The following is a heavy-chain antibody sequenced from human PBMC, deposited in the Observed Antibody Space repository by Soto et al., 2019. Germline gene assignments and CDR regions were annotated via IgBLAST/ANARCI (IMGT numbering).Heavy chain of an antibody. V-gene: IGHV3-30*18. CDR2: ISHDGGAT. CDR1: EFTFSTSG. CDR3: AKDWGSSGWYNGFDP. D-gene: IGHD6-13*01. Sequence: QVQLVESGGGVAQSGRSLRLSCAASEFTFSTSGLPGIRQAPGKGLGWGAMISHDGGATYFVDSVKGRFTISRDTDKNTLHLQMDSLRPEDTATYYCAKDWGSSGWYNGFDPWGQGTLVTVSS. J-gene: IGHJ5*02.